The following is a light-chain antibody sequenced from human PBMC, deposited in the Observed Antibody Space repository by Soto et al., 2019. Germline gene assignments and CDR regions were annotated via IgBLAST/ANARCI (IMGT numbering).Light chain of an antibody. V-gene: IGLV2-18*02. CDR3: SSFTSSGIYV. Sequence: QSVLTQPPSVSGSPGQSVTISCTGTSSDVGVYNRVSWYQQPPGTAPKLMIYEVSNRPSGVPDRFSASKSGNTASLTISGLQAEDEADYYCSSFTSSGIYVFGTGTKVTVL. CDR1: SSDVGVYNR. J-gene: IGLJ1*01. CDR2: EVS.